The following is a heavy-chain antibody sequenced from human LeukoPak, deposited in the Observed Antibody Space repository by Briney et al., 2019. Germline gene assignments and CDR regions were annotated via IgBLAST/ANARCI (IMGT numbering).Heavy chain of an antibody. CDR3: ARGRYSSGWYLLPGFDI. D-gene: IGHD6-19*01. CDR1: GYTFTSYD. CDR2: MNPNSGNT. Sequence: ASVKVSCKASGYTFTSYDINWVRQATGQGLEWMGWMNPNSGNTGYAQKFQGRVTITRNTSISTAYMELSSLRSEDTAVYYCARGRYSSGWYLLPGFDIWGQGTMVTVSS. J-gene: IGHJ3*02. V-gene: IGHV1-8*03.